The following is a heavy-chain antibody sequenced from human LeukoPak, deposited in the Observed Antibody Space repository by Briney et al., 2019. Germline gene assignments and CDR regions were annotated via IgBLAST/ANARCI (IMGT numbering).Heavy chain of an antibody. CDR2: IYTSGST. V-gene: IGHV4-61*02. CDR1: GGSISSGSYY. J-gene: IGHJ4*02. Sequence: SETLSLTCTVSGGSISSGSYYWSWIRQPAGKGLEWIGRIYTSGSTNYNPSLKSRVTISVDTSKNQFSLELSSVTAADTAVYYCASTYDSSGYLFDYWGQGTLVTVSS. D-gene: IGHD3-22*01. CDR3: ASTYDSSGYLFDY.